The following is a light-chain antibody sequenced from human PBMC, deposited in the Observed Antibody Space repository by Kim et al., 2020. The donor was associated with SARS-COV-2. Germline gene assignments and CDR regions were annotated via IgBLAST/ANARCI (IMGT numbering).Light chain of an antibody. V-gene: IGLV3-19*01. J-gene: IGLJ3*02. CDR3: NSRDGCGIHLV. Sequence: SSELTQDPAVSVALGQTVRITCQGDSLRSYYASWYQQKPGQAPVLVIYGKNNRPSGIPDRFSASSSGNTAFLTITGAQAEDEADYYCNSRDGCGIHLVFG. CDR2: GKN. CDR1: SLRSYY.